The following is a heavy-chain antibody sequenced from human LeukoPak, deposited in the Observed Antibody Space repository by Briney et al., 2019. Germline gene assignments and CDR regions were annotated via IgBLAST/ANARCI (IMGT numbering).Heavy chain of an antibody. CDR3: AKDQSSSVAPDAFDI. CDR1: GGTFSNYA. CDR2: IIPIFGST. V-gene: IGHV1-69*13. Sequence: SVKVSCKASGGTFSNYALNWVRQAPGQGLEWMGGIIPIFGSTNYAQKFQGRVTITADESTSTAYMELSSLRSEDTAVYYCAKDQSSSVAPDAFDIWGQGTMVTVSS. J-gene: IGHJ3*02. D-gene: IGHD6-6*01.